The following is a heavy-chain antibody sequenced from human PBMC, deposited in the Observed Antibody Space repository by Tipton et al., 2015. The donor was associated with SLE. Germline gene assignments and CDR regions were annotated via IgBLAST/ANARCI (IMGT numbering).Heavy chain of an antibody. D-gene: IGHD3-3*01. V-gene: IGHV3-30*04. CDR2: ISYDGSNK. CDR3: ARELRITIFGGGPAAFDI. J-gene: IGHJ3*02. CDR1: GFTFSSYA. Sequence: SLRLSRAASGFTFSSYAMHWVRQAPGKGLEWVAVISYDGSNKYYADSVKGRFTISRDNSKNTLYLQMNSLRAEDTAVYYCARELRITIFGGGPAAFDIWGQGTMVTVSS.